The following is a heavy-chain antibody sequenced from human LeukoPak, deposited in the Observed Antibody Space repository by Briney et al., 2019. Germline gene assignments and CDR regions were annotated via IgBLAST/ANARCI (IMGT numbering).Heavy chain of an antibody. J-gene: IGHJ6*02. CDR3: VKDMTSSWDYNYYGLDV. CDR2: ITWNSDRI. Sequence: SLRLSCAASGFSFDDYAMHWVRQSANKGLEWVSGITWNSDRIVYADSVKGRFTIYRDNDKNSLYLQMNSLRPEDSALYYCVKDMTSSWDYNYYGLDVWGPGTTVTVSS. D-gene: IGHD3-9*01. CDR1: GFSFDDYA. V-gene: IGHV3-9*01.